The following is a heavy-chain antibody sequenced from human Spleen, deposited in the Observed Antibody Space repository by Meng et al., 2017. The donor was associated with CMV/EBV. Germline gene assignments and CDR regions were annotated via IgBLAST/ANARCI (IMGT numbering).Heavy chain of an antibody. J-gene: IGHJ4*02. D-gene: IGHD1-26*01. V-gene: IGHV3-21*01. CDR1: GFTFSSYS. CDR3: ARDLVGATLAY. Sequence: GESLKISCAASGFTFSSYSLNWVRQAPGKGLEWVSSISSGSTYIYYADSVKGRFNISRDNAKNSLYLQMNSLRAEDTAVYYCARDLVGATLAYWGQGTLVTVSS. CDR2: ISSGSTYI.